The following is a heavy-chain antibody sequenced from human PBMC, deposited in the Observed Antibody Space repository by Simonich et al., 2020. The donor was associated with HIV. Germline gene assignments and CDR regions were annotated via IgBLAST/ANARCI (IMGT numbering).Heavy chain of an antibody. V-gene: IGHV4-34*01. Sequence: QVQLQQWGAGLLKPSETLSLTCAVYGGSFSGYYWSWIRQPPGKGLEWIDEINHRGSTNYNPSLKSRVTISVDTSKNQFSLKLSSVTAADTAVYYCARLTAGGLGEYFQHWGQGTLVTVSS. CDR1: GGSFSGYY. CDR2: INHRGST. J-gene: IGHJ1*01. D-gene: IGHD6-13*01. CDR3: ARLTAGGLGEYFQH.